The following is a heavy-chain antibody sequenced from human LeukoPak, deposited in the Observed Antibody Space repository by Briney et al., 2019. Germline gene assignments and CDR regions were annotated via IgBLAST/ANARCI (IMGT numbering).Heavy chain of an antibody. V-gene: IGHV1-2*02. D-gene: IGHD3-9*01. J-gene: IGHJ4*02. CDR3: ARDNILTGYYGIDY. CDR2: INPNSGGT. CDR1: GYTFTGYY. Sequence: ASVKVPCKASGYTFTGYYMHWVRQAPGQGLEWMGWINPNSGGTNYAQKFQGRVTMTRDTSISTAYMELSRLRSDDTAVYYCARDNILTGYYGIDYWGQGTLVTVSS.